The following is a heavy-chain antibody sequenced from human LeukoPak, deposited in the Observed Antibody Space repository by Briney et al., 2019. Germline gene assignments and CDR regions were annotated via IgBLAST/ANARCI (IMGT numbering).Heavy chain of an antibody. Sequence: PSETLSLTCAVYGGSFSGYYWSWIRQPPGKGLEWIGEINHSGSTNYNPSLKSRVTISVDTSKNQFSLNLSSVTAADTAVYYCARGGPNSLPFRGQGTLVTVSS. CDR1: GGSFSGYY. CDR3: ARGGPNSLPF. D-gene: IGHD3-10*01. J-gene: IGHJ4*02. CDR2: INHSGST. V-gene: IGHV4-34*01.